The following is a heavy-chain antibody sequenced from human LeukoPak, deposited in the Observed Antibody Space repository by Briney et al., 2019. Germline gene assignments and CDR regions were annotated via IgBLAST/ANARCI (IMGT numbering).Heavy chain of an antibody. V-gene: IGHV3-21*01. CDR2: ISSSSSYI. D-gene: IGHD6-13*01. J-gene: IGHJ4*02. Sequence: PGGSLRLSCAASGFTFSSYSMNWVRQAPGKGLEWVSSISSSSSYIYYADSVKGRFTISRENAKNSLYLQMNSLRAEDTAVYYCARDPHEAGISDYWGQGTLVTVSS. CDR3: ARDPHEAGISDY. CDR1: GFTFSSYS.